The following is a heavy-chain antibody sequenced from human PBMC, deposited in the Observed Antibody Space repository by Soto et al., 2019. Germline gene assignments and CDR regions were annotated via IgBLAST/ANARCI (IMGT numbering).Heavy chain of an antibody. J-gene: IGHJ4*02. D-gene: IGHD3-16*02. CDR1: GFTFSSFA. CDR3: ARDITFIGVTVFDY. Sequence: QVQMVESGGGVVQPGRSLRLSCAASGFTFSSFAMHWVRQAPGKGLEWVAVISYDETNKHYGDSVKGRFTISRDNSKNTLYLQLNSLRAEDTAVYYCARDITFIGVTVFDYWGQGTLVNVSS. V-gene: IGHV3-30-3*01. CDR2: ISYDETNK.